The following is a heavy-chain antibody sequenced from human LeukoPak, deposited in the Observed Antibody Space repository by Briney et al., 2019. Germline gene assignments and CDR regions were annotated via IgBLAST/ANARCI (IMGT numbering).Heavy chain of an antibody. CDR3: ARDRIYGSGSDHFDY. J-gene: IGHJ4*02. Sequence: SETLSLTCTVSGGSISSGTYFWTWIRQPAGKGLEWIGRIYTSGSTNYNPSLKSRVTISVDTSKNQFSLKLSSVTAADTAVYYCARDRIYGSGSDHFDYWGQGTLVTVSS. CDR2: IYTSGST. V-gene: IGHV4-61*02. D-gene: IGHD3-10*01. CDR1: GGSISSGTYF.